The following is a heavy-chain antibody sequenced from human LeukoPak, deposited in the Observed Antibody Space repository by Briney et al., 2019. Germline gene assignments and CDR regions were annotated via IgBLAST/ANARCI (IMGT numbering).Heavy chain of an antibody. J-gene: IGHJ6*03. D-gene: IGHD1-26*01. CDR3: ARRGWEVGATLYYYYYIDV. Sequence: SETLSLTCTVSDGSISSATYYWGWIRQSPNKGLDWIGSFFYTGSTYYSPSLKSRVTISVDTSENQLSLKLRSVTAADTALYYCARRGWEVGATLYYYYYIDVWAKGTTVIVSS. V-gene: IGHV4-39*07. CDR1: DGSISSATYY. CDR2: FFYTGST.